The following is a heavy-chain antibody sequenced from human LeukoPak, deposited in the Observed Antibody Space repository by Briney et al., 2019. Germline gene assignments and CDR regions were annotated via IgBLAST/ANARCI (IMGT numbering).Heavy chain of an antibody. J-gene: IGHJ4*02. CDR2: ISYDGSNK. CDR3: AKDYGGYATTFDY. CDR1: GFTFSSYG. Sequence: PGGSLRLSCAASGFTFSSYGMHWVRQAPGKGLEWVAVISYDGSNKYYADSVKGRFTISRDNSKNTLYLQMNSLRAEDTAVYYCAKDYGGYATTFDYWGQGTLVTVSS. D-gene: IGHD4-17*01. V-gene: IGHV3-30*18.